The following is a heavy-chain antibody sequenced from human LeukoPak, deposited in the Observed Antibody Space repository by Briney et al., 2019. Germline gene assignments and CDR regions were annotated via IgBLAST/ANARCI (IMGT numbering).Heavy chain of an antibody. J-gene: IGHJ5*02. CDR1: GASLSSYY. Sequence: SETLSLTCSVSGASLSSYYWDWLRQSPGKGLEWIGYISNTGKNDAHPSLNRPLSISLAMSKKPFSLKLSSVTAADSAVYYCATGYYEPFATWGPGILVTVSS. V-gene: IGHV4-59*01. CDR3: ATGYYEPFAT. D-gene: IGHD3-22*01. CDR2: ISNTGKN.